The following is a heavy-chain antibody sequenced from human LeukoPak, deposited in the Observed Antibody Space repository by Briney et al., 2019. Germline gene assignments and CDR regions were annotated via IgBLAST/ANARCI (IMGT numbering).Heavy chain of an antibody. Sequence: SETLSLICTVSGGSISSYYWSWIRQPPGKGLEWIGYIYYSGSTNYNPSLKSRVTISVDTSKNQFSLKLSSVTAADTAVYYCAREAYYYDSSGYYFDYWGQGTLVTVSS. J-gene: IGHJ4*02. CDR3: AREAYYYDSSGYYFDY. CDR1: GGSISSYY. D-gene: IGHD3-22*01. CDR2: IYYSGST. V-gene: IGHV4-59*01.